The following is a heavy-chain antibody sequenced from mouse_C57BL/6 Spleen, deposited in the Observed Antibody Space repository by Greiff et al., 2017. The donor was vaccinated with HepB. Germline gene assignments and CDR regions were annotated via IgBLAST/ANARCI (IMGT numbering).Heavy chain of an antibody. J-gene: IGHJ2*01. CDR3: ARYYYGSSYEYYFDY. V-gene: IGHV3-6*01. CDR2: ISYDGSN. CDR1: GYSITSGYY. Sequence: EVKLVESGPGLVKPSQSLSLTCSVTGYSITSGYYWNWIRQFPGNKLEWMGYISYDGSNNYNPSLKNRISITRDTSKNQFFLKLNSVTTEDTATYYCARYYYGSSYEYYFDYWGQGTTLTVSS. D-gene: IGHD1-1*01.